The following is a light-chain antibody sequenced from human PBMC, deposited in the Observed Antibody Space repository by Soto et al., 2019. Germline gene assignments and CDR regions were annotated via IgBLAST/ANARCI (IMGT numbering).Light chain of an antibody. CDR1: SSDVGGYNY. CDR3: ISYTSKSTWV. Sequence: QSALTQPASVSGSTGQSITISCTGTSSDVGGYNYVSWFQQHPGLVPKLIIYEVSNRPSGVSNRFSGSKSVNTASLTISGLQSEDEADYYCISYTSKSTWVFGGGTKVTVL. J-gene: IGLJ2*01. V-gene: IGLV2-14*01. CDR2: EVS.